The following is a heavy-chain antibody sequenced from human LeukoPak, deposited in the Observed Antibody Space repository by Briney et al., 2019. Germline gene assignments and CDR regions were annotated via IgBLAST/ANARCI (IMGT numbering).Heavy chain of an antibody. CDR1: GYTFTGYY. CDR3: ARDSSGSYWGAFDI. CDR2: INPNSGGT. Sequence: ASVKVSCKASGYTFTGYYMHWVRQAPGQGLEWMGWINPNSGGTNYAQKFQGRVTMTRDTSISTAYMELSRLRSDDTAVYYCARDSSGSYWGAFDIWGQGSMVTVSS. J-gene: IGHJ3*02. V-gene: IGHV1-2*02. D-gene: IGHD1-26*01.